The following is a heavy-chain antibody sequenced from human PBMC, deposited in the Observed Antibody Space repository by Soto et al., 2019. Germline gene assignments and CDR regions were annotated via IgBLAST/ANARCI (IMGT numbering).Heavy chain of an antibody. CDR2: IKSKTDGGTT. D-gene: IGHD3-22*01. CDR3: HSSGYYWYYFDY. V-gene: IGHV3-15*07. Sequence: GGSLRLSCAASGFTFSNALMNWVRQAPGKGLEWVGRIKSKTDGGTTDYAAPVKGRFTISRDDSKNTLYLQMNSLKTEDTAVYYCHSSGYYWYYFDYWGQGTLVTVS. CDR1: GFTFSNAL. J-gene: IGHJ4*02.